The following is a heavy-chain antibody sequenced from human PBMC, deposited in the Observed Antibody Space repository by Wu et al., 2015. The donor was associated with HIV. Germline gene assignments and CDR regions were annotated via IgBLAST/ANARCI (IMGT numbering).Heavy chain of an antibody. CDR3: ARSVLLWFGELAKTNNLDY. CDR1: GGTFSSYA. V-gene: IGHV1-69*12. CDR2: IIPIFGTA. J-gene: IGHJ4*02. Sequence: QVQLVQSGAEVKKPGSSVKVSCKASGGTFSSYAISWVRQAPGQGLEWMGGIIPIFGTANYAQKFQGRVTITADESTSTAYMELSSLRSEDTAVYYCARSVLLWFGELAKTNNLDYWGQGTLVTVSS. D-gene: IGHD3-10*01.